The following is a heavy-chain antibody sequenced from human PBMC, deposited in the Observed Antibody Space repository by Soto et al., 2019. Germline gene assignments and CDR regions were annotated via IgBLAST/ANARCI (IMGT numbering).Heavy chain of an antibody. Sequence: SETLSLTCAVYGGSFSGYYWSWIRQPPGKGLEWIGEINHSGSTNYNPSLKSRVTISVDTSKNQFSLKLSSVTAADTAVYYCARGRAEAFDPWGQGTLVTVSS. V-gene: IGHV4-34*01. J-gene: IGHJ5*02. CDR2: INHSGST. CDR1: GGSFSGYY. CDR3: ARGRAEAFDP. D-gene: IGHD6-13*01.